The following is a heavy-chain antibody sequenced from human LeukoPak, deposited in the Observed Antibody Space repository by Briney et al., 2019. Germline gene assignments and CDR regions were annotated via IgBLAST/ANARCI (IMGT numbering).Heavy chain of an antibody. CDR3: AKGWDYYGSGPIDY. D-gene: IGHD3-10*01. CDR2: IWYDGSNK. V-gene: IGHV3-33*06. J-gene: IGHJ4*02. CDR1: GFTFSSYG. Sequence: GRSLRLSCAASGFTFSSYGMHWVRQAPGKGLEWVAVIWYDGSNKYYADSVKGRFTISGDNSKNTLYLQMNSLRAEDTAVYYCAKGWDYYGSGPIDYWGQGTLVTVSS.